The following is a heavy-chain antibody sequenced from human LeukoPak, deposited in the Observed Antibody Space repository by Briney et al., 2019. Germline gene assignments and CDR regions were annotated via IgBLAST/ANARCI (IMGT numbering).Heavy chain of an antibody. D-gene: IGHD3-10*01. J-gene: IGHJ4*02. CDR2: IYYSGST. CDR1: GGSISSYY. V-gene: IGHV4-39*01. Sequence: SETLSLTCTVSGGSISSYYWGWIRQPPGKGLEWIGSIYYSGSTYYNPSLKSRVTISVGTSKNQFSLKLSSVTAADTAVYYCARSPSLWFGGQGYWGQGTLVTVSS. CDR3: ARSPSLWFGGQGY.